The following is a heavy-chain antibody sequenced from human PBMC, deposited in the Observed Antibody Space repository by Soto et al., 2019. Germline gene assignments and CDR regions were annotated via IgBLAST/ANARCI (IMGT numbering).Heavy chain of an antibody. Sequence: PVGSLRLSCAASVFTFSSYSMNCVRHSPGKGLEWVSSISSSSSYIYYADSVKGRFTISRDNDKNSLYLQMNSLRAEDTAVYYCARDSSDYYYYYYGMQVWGQGTTVSVSS. CDR1: VFTFSSYS. CDR3: ARDSSDYYYYYYGMQV. J-gene: IGHJ6*02. D-gene: IGHD5-12*01. CDR2: ISSSSSYI. V-gene: IGHV3-21*01.